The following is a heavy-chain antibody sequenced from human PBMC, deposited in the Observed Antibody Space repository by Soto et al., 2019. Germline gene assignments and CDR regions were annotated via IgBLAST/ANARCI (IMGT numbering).Heavy chain of an antibody. Sequence: SETLSLTCTVSGDSVTSGSHYWIWIRHPPGKGLEYIGYIYTSGSTNYNPSLKSRVTMSVDTSKNQFSLKLSSVTAADTAVYYCAREGAHYDFWSGYYGFDYWGQGTLVTVSS. V-gene: IGHV4-61*01. CDR2: IYTSGST. D-gene: IGHD3-3*01. CDR3: AREGAHYDFWSGYYGFDY. CDR1: GDSVTSGSHY. J-gene: IGHJ4*02.